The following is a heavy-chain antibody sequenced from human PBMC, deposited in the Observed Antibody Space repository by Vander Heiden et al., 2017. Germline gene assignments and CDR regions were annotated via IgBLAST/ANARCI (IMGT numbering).Heavy chain of an antibody. J-gene: IGHJ6*02. Sequence: EVQLVESGGGLVKPGGSLRLSCAAAGFTFSSHSMNGVRQAPGKGLEWVSSISSSSSYIYYADSVKGRFTISRDNAKNSLYLQMNSLRAEDTAVYYCARVGGYNYKVYYYYGMDVWGQGTTVTVSS. CDR2: ISSSSSYI. CDR1: GFTFSSHS. CDR3: ARVGGYNYKVYYYYGMDV. V-gene: IGHV3-21*01. D-gene: IGHD5-12*01.